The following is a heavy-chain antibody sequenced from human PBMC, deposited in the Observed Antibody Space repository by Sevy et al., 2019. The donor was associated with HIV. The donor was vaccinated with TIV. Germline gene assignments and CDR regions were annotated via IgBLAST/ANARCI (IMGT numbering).Heavy chain of an antibody. CDR2: ISSSSSPI. CDR3: ARDALDYVPGNTYNWFDP. D-gene: IGHD3-16*01. Sequence: GGSLRLSCAASGFTFSSYSMNWVRQAPGKGLEWISYISSSSSPIYYADSVKGRFTISRDNAKNSLYLQMNSLRDEDTAVYYCARDALDYVPGNTYNWFDPWGQGTLVTVSS. CDR1: GFTFSSYS. J-gene: IGHJ5*02. V-gene: IGHV3-48*02.